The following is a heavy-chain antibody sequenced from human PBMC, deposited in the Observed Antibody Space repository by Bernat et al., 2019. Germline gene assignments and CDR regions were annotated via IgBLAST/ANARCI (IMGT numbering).Heavy chain of an antibody. Sequence: QVQLVESGGGVVQPGRSLRLSCAASGFTFSSYGMHWVRQAPGKGLEWVAVIWYDGSNKYYADSVKGRFTISRDNSKNTLYLQMNSLRAEDTAVYYCARVFPVAATGAFDIWGQGTMVTVSS. J-gene: IGHJ3*02. CDR2: IWYDGSNK. CDR3: ARVFPVAATGAFDI. CDR1: GFTFSSYG. V-gene: IGHV3-33*01. D-gene: IGHD6-19*01.